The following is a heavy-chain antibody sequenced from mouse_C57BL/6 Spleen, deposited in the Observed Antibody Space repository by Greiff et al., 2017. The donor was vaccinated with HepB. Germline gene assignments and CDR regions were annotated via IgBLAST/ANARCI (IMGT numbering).Heavy chain of an antibody. D-gene: IGHD3-1*01. Sequence: QVQLKQSGPELVKPGASVKISCKASGYAFSSSWMNWVKQRPGKGLEWIGRIYPGDGDTNYNGKFKGKATLTADKSSSTAYMQLSSLTSEDSAVYFCARSGAQEFAYWGQGTLVTVSA. CDR1: GYAFSSSW. CDR3: ARSGAQEFAY. V-gene: IGHV1-82*01. CDR2: IYPGDGDT. J-gene: IGHJ3*01.